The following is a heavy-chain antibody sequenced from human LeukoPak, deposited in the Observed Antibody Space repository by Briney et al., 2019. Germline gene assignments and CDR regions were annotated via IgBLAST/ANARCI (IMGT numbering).Heavy chain of an antibody. V-gene: IGHV5-51*01. CDR2: IYPGDSDT. CDR1: GYSFTSYW. Sequence: GESLKISCKGSGYSFTSYWIGWVRQMPGKGLEWMGIIYPGDSDTRYGPSFQGQVTISADKSIATAYLQWSSLKASDTAMYYCARPPHYSGTSDAFDIWGQGTMVTVSS. J-gene: IGHJ3*02. D-gene: IGHD3-10*01. CDR3: ARPPHYSGTSDAFDI.